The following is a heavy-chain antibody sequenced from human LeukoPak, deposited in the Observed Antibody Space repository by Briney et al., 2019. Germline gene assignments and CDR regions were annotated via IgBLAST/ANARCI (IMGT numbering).Heavy chain of an antibody. CDR2: IRRKAYGGTT. CDR1: GFTFGDYA. D-gene: IGHD3-3*01. J-gene: IGHJ6*02. CDR3: SRAREEITLFGARYYGMDV. V-gene: IGHV3-49*04. Sequence: GGSLRLSCTASGFTFGDYAMSWVRQAPGKGPEWVGFIRRKAYGGTTEYAASVKGRFTISRDESKSIAYLQMNSLKTEDTAVYYCSRAREEITLFGARYYGMDVWGQGTTVTVSS.